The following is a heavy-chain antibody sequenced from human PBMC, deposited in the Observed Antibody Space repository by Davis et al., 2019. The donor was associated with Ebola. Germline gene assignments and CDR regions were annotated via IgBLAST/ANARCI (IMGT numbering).Heavy chain of an antibody. Sequence: GESLKISCAASGFTFSSYAMTWVRQAPGKGLEWVSAISGSGGSTYYADSVKGRFTISRDNSKNTLYLQMNSLRAEDTAVYYCAKVMTGQLPDDAFDVWGQGTMVVVSS. CDR1: GFTFSSYA. CDR2: ISGSGGST. J-gene: IGHJ3*01. D-gene: IGHD2-2*01. CDR3: AKVMTGQLPDDAFDV. V-gene: IGHV3-23*01.